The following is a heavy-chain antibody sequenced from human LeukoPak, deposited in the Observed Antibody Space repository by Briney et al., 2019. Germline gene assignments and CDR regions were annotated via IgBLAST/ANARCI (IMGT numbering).Heavy chain of an antibody. V-gene: IGHV1-2*02. CDR3: ARGGHCSSTSCYGDFDY. CDR2: INPNSGGT. D-gene: IGHD2-2*01. Sequence: ASVKVSCKASGYTFTGYYMHWVRQAPGQGLERMGWINPNSGGTNYAQKFQGRVTMTRDTSISTAYMELSRLRSDDTAVYYCARGGHCSSTSCYGDFDYWGQGTLVTVSS. CDR1: GYTFTGYY. J-gene: IGHJ4*02.